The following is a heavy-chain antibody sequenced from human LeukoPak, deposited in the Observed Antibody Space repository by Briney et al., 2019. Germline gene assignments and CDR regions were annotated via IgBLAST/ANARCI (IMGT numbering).Heavy chain of an antibody. D-gene: IGHD3-3*01. J-gene: IGHJ6*02. CDR3: AKELRLLEWLLYYYYYGMDV. CDR2: ITGGGDVT. CDR1: GFTYSSYA. Sequence: GGSLRLSCAASGFTYSSYAMSWVRQAPGEGLEWVALITGGGDVTYYADSVKGRFTISRDNSKNTLYLQMNSLRAEDTAVYYCAKELRLLEWLLYYYYYGMDVWGQGATVTVSS. V-gene: IGHV3-23*01.